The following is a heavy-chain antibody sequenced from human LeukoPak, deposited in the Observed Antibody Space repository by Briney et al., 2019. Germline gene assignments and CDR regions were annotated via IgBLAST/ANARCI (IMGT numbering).Heavy chain of an antibody. D-gene: IGHD3-3*01. J-gene: IGHJ6*03. CDR2: IYYSGST. CDR3: ARGSYDFWSGYGTTYYYYYYMDV. Sequence: PSETLSLTCTVSGGSISSSSYYWGWIRQPPGKGLEWIGSIYYSGSTNYNPSLKSRVTISVDTSKNQFSLKLSSVTAADTAVYYCARGSYDFWSGYGTTYYYYYYMDVWGKGTTVTVSS. CDR1: GGSISSSSYY. V-gene: IGHV4-39*07.